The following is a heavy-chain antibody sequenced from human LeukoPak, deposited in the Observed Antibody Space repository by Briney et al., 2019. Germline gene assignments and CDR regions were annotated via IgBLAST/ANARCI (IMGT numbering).Heavy chain of an antibody. CDR3: AIKDFGDAFDI. J-gene: IGHJ3*02. V-gene: IGHV4-30-4*08. CDR2: LYYSGST. D-gene: IGHD3-16*01. CDR1: GGSISSGDYY. Sequence: SQTLSLTCTVSGGSISSGDYYWSWIRQPPGKGLEWIGYLYYSGSTYYNPSLMSRVTISVDTSKNQFSLKLSSVTAADTAVYYCAIKDFGDAFDIWGQGTMVTVSS.